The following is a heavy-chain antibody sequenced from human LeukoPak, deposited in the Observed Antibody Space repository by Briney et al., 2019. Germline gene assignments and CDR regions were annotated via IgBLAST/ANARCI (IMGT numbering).Heavy chain of an antibody. J-gene: IGHJ4*02. V-gene: IGHV5-51*01. CDR3: ARGVLGELLWFVYYFDY. CDR1: GYSFTSYW. D-gene: IGHD3-10*01. CDR2: IYPGDSDT. Sequence: ESLKISCKGSGYSFTSYWIGWVRQMRGKGLEWMGIIYPGDSDTRYSPSFQGQVTISADKSISTTYLQWSSLKASDTAMYYCARGVLGELLWFVYYFDYWGQGTLVTVSS.